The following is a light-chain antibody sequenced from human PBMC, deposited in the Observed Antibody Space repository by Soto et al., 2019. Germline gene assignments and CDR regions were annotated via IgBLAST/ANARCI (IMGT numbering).Light chain of an antibody. CDR3: LLSYSGALYV. CDR2: DTS. V-gene: IGLV7-46*01. Sequence: QAVLTHEPSLTVSPGGTVTLTCGSSTGAVTSGHYPYWFQQKPGQAPRTLIYDTSNKHSWTPARFSGSLLGGKAALTLSGAQPEDEAEYYCLLSYSGALYVFGTGTKVTVL. CDR1: TGAVTSGHY. J-gene: IGLJ1*01.